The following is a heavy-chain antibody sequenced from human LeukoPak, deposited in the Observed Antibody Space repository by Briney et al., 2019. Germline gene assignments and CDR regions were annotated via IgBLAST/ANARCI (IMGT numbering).Heavy chain of an antibody. CDR2: LSFGGST. CDR3: AREGLPGLCTSTSCYAVFDP. J-gene: IGHJ5*02. Sequence: KPSETLSLTCAASGGSISSSGYFWGWIRQSPRNGLEWIGSLSFGGSTYYNPSLKSRVTISGDTAKNHVSLKLISVSAADTAVYYCAREGLPGLCTSTSCYAVFDPWGQGTLVTVSS. CDR1: GGSISSSGYF. V-gene: IGHV4-39*02. D-gene: IGHD2-2*01.